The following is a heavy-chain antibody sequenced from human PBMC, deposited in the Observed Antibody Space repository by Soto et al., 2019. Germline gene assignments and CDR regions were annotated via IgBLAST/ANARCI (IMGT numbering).Heavy chain of an antibody. CDR3: ARLGYSYGHYYGMDV. J-gene: IGHJ6*02. CDR1: GGSISSSSYY. V-gene: IGHV4-39*01. CDR2: IYYSGST. Sequence: SETLSLTCTVCGGSISSSSYYWGWIRQPPGKGLEWIGSIYYSGSTYYNPSLKSRVTISVDTSKNQFSLKLSSVTAADTAVYYCARLGYSYGHYYGMDVWGQGTTVTVSS. D-gene: IGHD5-18*01.